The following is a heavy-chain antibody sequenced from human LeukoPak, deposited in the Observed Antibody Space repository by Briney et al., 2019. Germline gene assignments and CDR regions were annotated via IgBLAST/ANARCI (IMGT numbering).Heavy chain of an antibody. CDR3: ATDPSVTMVRGNYYYYGMDV. D-gene: IGHD3-10*01. CDR2: IKSKIDGGTT. J-gene: IGHJ6*02. Sequence: GGSLRLSCAASGFTFSSYAMSWVRQAPGKGLDWVGRIKSKIDGGTTDYAAPVKGRFIISRDDSKNTLSLQMNSLKTEDTAVYYCATDPSVTMVRGNYYYYGMDVWGQGTTDTVSS. CDR1: GFTFSSYA. V-gene: IGHV3-15*01.